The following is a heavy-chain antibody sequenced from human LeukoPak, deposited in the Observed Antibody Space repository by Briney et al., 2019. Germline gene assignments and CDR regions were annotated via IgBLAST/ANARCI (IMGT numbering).Heavy chain of an antibody. Sequence: PGGSLRLSCAASGFTFSSYWMSWVRQAPGKGLEWVANIKQDGSEKYYVDSVKGRFTISRDNAKNSLYLQMNSLRAEDTAVYYCARDVVWYSSNWYNPGYYYGMDVWGQGTTVTVSS. CDR1: GFTFSSYW. CDR3: ARDVVWYSSNWYNPGYYYGMDV. J-gene: IGHJ6*02. V-gene: IGHV3-7*03. CDR2: IKQDGSEK. D-gene: IGHD6-13*01.